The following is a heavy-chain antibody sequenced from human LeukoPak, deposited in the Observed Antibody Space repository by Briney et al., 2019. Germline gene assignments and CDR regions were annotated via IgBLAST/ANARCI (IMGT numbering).Heavy chain of an antibody. CDR2: ISSGGSTI. Sequence: PGKSLRLSCAASGFTFSSYGMHWVRQAPGKGLEWVSYISSGGSTIFYADSVKGRFTISRDNAKNSLYLQMNSLRAEDTAVYYCARWVYGGYRFGYHFDYWGQGTLVTVSS. J-gene: IGHJ4*02. D-gene: IGHD5-18*01. CDR1: GFTFSSYG. CDR3: ARWVYGGYRFGYHFDY. V-gene: IGHV3-48*04.